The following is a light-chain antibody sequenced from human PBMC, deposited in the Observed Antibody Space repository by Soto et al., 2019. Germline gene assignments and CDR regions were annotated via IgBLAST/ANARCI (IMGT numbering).Light chain of an antibody. CDR2: DTS. Sequence: QAVVTQEPSLTVSPGGTVTLTCDSSTGPVTSGHWPYWLQQKPGQAPRTLIYDTSKTHSWTPARFSGSLLGCKAALTLSGAQPEDEADYYCCLSGSGTWPVVFGGGTKLTVL. V-gene: IGLV7-46*01. J-gene: IGLJ2*01. CDR1: TGPVTSGHW. CDR3: CLSGSGTWPVV.